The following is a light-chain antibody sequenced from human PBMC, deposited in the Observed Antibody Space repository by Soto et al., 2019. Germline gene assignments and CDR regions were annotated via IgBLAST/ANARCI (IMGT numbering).Light chain of an antibody. V-gene: IGKV1-27*01. CDR2: AAS. J-gene: IGKJ4*01. Sequence: DIQTTESPSSLYPSVCDRVTITCLASQDISNSLAWYQQKPGKVPNLLIYAASTLQSGVPNRFSGGGSGTDFTLTITSLEPEDVATYYCQKYNTAPLTFGGGTKVDIK. CDR1: QDISNS. CDR3: QKYNTAPLT.